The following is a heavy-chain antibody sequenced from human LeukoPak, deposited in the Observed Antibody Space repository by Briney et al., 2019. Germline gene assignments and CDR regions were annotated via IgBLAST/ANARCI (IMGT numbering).Heavy chain of an antibody. D-gene: IGHD2-8*01. Sequence: GGSLRLSCAPSRFTFSRYSMIWVRQAPGKGLEWVSGLNENGMKTDYADSVKGRFIISRDNSRNTLYLQMSSLKVEDTAVYYCAKLPKVYGVADSFDMWGQGTPVTVSS. CDR2: LNENGMKT. CDR3: AKLPKVYGVADSFDM. J-gene: IGHJ3*02. CDR1: RFTFSRYS. V-gene: IGHV3-23*01.